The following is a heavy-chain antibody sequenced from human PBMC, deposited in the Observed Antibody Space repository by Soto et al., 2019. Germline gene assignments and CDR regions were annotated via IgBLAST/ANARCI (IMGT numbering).Heavy chain of an antibody. V-gene: IGHV5-51*01. CDR2: IYPGDSDT. CDR1: GYSFTSYW. J-gene: IGHJ6*03. D-gene: IGHD2-2*01. CDR3: ARQGGLGYCSSTSCRPHYYYMDV. Sequence: GESLKISCKGSGYSFTSYWIGWVRQMPGKGLEWMGIIYPGDSDTRYSPSFQGQVTISADKSISTAYLQWSSLKASDTAMYYCARQGGLGYCSSTSCRPHYYYMDVWGKGTTVTSP.